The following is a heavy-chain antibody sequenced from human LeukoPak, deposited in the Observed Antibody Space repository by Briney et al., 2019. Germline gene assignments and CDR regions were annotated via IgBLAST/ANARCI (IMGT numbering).Heavy chain of an antibody. CDR2: INPSGGTT. CDR1: GYTFINYY. V-gene: IGHV1-46*01. CDR3: ARASGSYWWFDS. D-gene: IGHD1-26*01. Sequence: ASVKVSCKASGYTFINYYMHWVRQAPGQGLEWMGIINPSGGTTSYAQNFQGRVTMTRDTSTSTVYMELSSLRSEDTAVYYCARASGSYWWFDSWGQGTLVTVSS. J-gene: IGHJ5*01.